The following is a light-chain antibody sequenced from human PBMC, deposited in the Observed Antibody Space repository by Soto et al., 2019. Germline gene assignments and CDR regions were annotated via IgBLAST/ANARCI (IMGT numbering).Light chain of an antibody. Sequence: DIQMTQSPSAVSASVGDRVTITCRASQDISSWLAWYQQKPGKAPKLLIYAASNLQSGVPSRFRGSGSGTDFTLTISSLQPDDFATYSCQQANSFPFTFGPGTKVDIK. J-gene: IGKJ3*01. CDR1: QDISSW. CDR2: AAS. CDR3: QQANSFPFT. V-gene: IGKV1-12*01.